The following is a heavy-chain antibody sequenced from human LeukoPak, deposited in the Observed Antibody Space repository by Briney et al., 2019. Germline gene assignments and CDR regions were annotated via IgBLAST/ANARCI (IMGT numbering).Heavy chain of an antibody. J-gene: IGHJ5*02. D-gene: IGHD1-26*01. Sequence: SQTLSLTCTVSDGSISTYYWSWIRQPAGKGLEWIGRIYTTGSTNYNPSLKSRVTMSVDTSKNQFSLKLSSVTAADTAVYYCARGGLPRENWFDPWGQGTLVTVSS. V-gene: IGHV4-4*07. CDR3: ARGGLPRENWFDP. CDR2: IYTTGST. CDR1: DGSISTYY.